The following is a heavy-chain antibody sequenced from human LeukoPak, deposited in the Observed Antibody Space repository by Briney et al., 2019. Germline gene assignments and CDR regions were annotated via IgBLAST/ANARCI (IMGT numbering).Heavy chain of an antibody. V-gene: IGHV4-59*01. Sequence: SETLSLTCSVSGGSISSYYWSWIRQPPGKGLEWIGYIFYSGRTSYNPSLKSRVTISVDTSKNHFSLTLSSVTAADTAVYYCARDLYYYDSSGYHYFDYWGQGTLVTVSS. CDR3: ARDLYYYDSSGYHYFDY. D-gene: IGHD3-22*01. J-gene: IGHJ4*02. CDR1: GGSISSYY. CDR2: IFYSGRT.